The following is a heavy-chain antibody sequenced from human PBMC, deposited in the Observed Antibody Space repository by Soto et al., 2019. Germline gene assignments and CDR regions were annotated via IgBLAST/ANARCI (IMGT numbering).Heavy chain of an antibody. V-gene: IGHV4-59*08. Sequence: SETLSLTCTVSGSPISSYYWSWFRQPPGQGLEWIGYIYYTGTTTYSPSLKSRVTISVDTSKNQFSLKLSSVTAADTAVYYCARLRAQRFDPWGQGTLVTVSS. CDR3: ARLRAQRFDP. CDR2: IYYTGTT. CDR1: GSPISSYY. J-gene: IGHJ5*02.